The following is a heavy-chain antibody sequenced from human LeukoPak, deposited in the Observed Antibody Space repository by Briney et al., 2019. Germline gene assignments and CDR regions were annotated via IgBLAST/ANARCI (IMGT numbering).Heavy chain of an antibody. Sequence: GGSLRLSCAASGFTFSSYAMSWVRQAPGKGLEWVSAISGSSGSTYYADSVKGRFTISRDNSKNTLYLQMNSLRAEDTAVYYCAKDADSSGYSYLFDYWGQGTLVTVSS. CDR2: ISGSSGST. V-gene: IGHV3-23*01. CDR3: AKDADSSGYSYLFDY. D-gene: IGHD3-22*01. CDR1: GFTFSSYA. J-gene: IGHJ4*02.